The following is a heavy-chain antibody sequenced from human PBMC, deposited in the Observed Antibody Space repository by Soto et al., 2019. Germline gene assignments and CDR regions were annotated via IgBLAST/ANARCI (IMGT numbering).Heavy chain of an antibody. V-gene: IGHV4-59*08. J-gene: IGHJ6*02. CDR3: ARQGFGPLHGLVEV. CDR1: VGSISSYY. Sequence: QVQLQESGPGLVKPSETLSLSCTVSVGSISSYYWSWFRQSPGKRMEWIGYVHHSWGSSYNPSLQSEVAISLATSKSQFSLKVTYVTATEKAVYYCARQGFGPLHGLVEVWGQGTTVTVSS. D-gene: IGHD3-10*01. CDR2: VHHSWGS.